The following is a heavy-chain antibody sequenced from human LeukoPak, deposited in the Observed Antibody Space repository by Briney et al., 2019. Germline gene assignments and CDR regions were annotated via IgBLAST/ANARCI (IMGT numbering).Heavy chain of an antibody. CDR1: GGSISSYY. V-gene: IGHV4-59*01. D-gene: IGHD1-26*01. Sequence: PSETLSLTCTVSGGSISSYYWSWIRQPPGKGLEWIGYIYYSGSTNYNPSLKSRVTISVDTSKNQFSLKLSSVTAADTAVYYCASSYSGRITDASDIWGQGTMVTVSS. CDR2: IYYSGST. CDR3: ASSYSGRITDASDI. J-gene: IGHJ3*02.